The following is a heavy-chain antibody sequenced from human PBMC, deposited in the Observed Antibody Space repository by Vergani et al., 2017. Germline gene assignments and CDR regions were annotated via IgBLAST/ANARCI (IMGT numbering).Heavy chain of an antibody. V-gene: IGHV4-59*01. CDR3: ATGMGYGDLWNYYYCYRDV. Sequence: QVQLQESGPGLVKPSETLSLTCTVSGGSISSYYWSWIRQPPGKGLEWIGYIYYSGSTNYNPSLKSRVTKSVDTSKNQFSLKLSSVTAADTAVYYCATGMGYGDLWNYYYCYRDVWGKGTTVTVSS. D-gene: IGHD4-17*01. CDR1: GGSISSYY. J-gene: IGHJ6*03. CDR2: IYYSGST.